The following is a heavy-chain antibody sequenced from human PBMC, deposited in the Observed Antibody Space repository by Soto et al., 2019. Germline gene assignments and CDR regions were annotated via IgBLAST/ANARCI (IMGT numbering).Heavy chain of an antibody. V-gene: IGHV3-33*01. Sequence: QVQLVESGGGVVQPGRSLRLSCAASGFTFSNYGMHWVRQAPGKGLEWVAVILNDGSNRYHADSVKDRFTISRDNSKNMLYLQMNSLRAEDTAEYYCARDDEYSGNGMDVWGQATTVTVS. D-gene: IGHD3-10*01. CDR1: GFTFSNYG. J-gene: IGHJ6*02. CDR3: ARDDEYSGNGMDV. CDR2: ILNDGSNR.